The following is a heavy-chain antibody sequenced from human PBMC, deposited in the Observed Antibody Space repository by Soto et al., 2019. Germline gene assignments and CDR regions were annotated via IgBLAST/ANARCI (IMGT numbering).Heavy chain of an antibody. V-gene: IGHV4-31*03. CDR1: GGSISSGGYY. Sequence: QVQLQESGPGLVKPSQTLSLTCTVSGGSISSGGYYWSWIRQHPGKGLEWIGYIYYSGSTYYNPSLKSRVTISVDTSKNQFSLKLSSVTAADTAVYYCARAQSMDTAMVMPPYYFGYWGQGTLVTVSS. CDR2: IYYSGST. D-gene: IGHD5-18*01. J-gene: IGHJ4*02. CDR3: ARAQSMDTAMVMPPYYFGY.